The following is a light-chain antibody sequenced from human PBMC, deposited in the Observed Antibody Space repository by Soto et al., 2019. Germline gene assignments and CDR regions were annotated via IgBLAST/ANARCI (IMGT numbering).Light chain of an antibody. Sequence: IVLTQSPATLSVSPGEGATLSCRTSQSVNRNLAWYQQQPGQAPRLLIYDASTRATGISGRFSGSGSGTEFTLSISSRQSEAFAAYYCKSYDNSPPDGMFRHGTQVDIK. CDR1: QSVNRN. CDR3: KSYDNSPPDGM. J-gene: IGKJ1*01. V-gene: IGKV3-15*01. CDR2: DAS.